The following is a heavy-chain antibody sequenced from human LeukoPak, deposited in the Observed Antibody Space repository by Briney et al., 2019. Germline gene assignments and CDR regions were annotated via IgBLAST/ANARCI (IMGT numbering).Heavy chain of an antibody. CDR2: ISSSGSTI. D-gene: IGHD4-23*01. CDR1: GFTFSSYW. V-gene: IGHV3-11*04. J-gene: IGHJ4*02. CDR3: ARGGRTTVVTWANDY. Sequence: QPGGSLRLSCATSGFTFSSYWMSWIRQAPGKGLEWVSYISSSGSTIYYADSVKGRFTISRDNAKNSLYLQMNSLRAEDTAVYYCARGGRTTVVTWANDYWGQGTLVTVSS.